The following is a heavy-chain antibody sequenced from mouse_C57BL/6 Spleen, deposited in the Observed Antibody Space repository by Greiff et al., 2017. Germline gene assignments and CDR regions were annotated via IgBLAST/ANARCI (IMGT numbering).Heavy chain of an antibody. D-gene: IGHD2-1*01. CDR2: IYPSDSET. V-gene: IGHV1-61*01. J-gene: IGHJ2*01. CDR3: ARKVYYGNCLDY. Sequence: VQLQQPGAELVRPGSSVKLSCKASGYTFTSYWMDWVKQRPGQGLEWIGNIYPSDSETHYNQKFKDKATLTVDKSSSTAYMQLSSLTSEDSAVYYCARKVYYGNCLDYWGQGTTLTVSS. CDR1: GYTFTSYW.